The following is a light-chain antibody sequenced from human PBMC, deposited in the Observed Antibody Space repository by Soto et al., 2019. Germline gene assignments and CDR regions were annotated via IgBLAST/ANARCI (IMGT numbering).Light chain of an antibody. CDR3: QQYDNLIT. Sequence: DIQMTQSPSSLSASVGDRFTITCQASQDIRNYLNWYQQKPGKAPKLLIYDASNLETGVPSRLSGSGSGTDFTFTISSLHPEDIATYYCQQYDNLITFGQGTRLEIK. J-gene: IGKJ5*01. V-gene: IGKV1-33*01. CDR2: DAS. CDR1: QDIRNY.